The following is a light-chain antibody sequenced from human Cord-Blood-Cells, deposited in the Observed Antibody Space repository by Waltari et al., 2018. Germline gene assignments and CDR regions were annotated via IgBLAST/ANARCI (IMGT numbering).Light chain of an antibody. CDR2: EGS. CDR3: CSYAGSSTFV. V-gene: IGLV2-23*03. J-gene: IGLJ3*02. CDR1: SSDVGSYNL. Sequence: QSALTQPASVSGSPGQSITIPCTGTSSDVGSYNLVSWYQEHPGKAPKLMIYEGSKRHSGVSYRFSGSKSGNTASLTISGLQAEDEADYYCCSYAGSSTFVFGGGTKLTVL.